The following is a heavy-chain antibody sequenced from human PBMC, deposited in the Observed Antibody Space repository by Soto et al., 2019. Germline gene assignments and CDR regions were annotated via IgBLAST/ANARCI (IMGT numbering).Heavy chain of an antibody. J-gene: IGHJ3*02. CDR2: ISYDGSNK. CDR1: GFTFSSCA. Sequence: GGSLRLSWAASGFTFSSCAMHWVRQAPGQGLEWVAVISYDGSNKYYADSVKGRFTISRDNSKNTLYLQMHSLRGEDTAVYYCARWDFWSGFDAFDIWGQGTMVTLSS. D-gene: IGHD3-3*01. V-gene: IGHV3-30-3*01. CDR3: ARWDFWSGFDAFDI.